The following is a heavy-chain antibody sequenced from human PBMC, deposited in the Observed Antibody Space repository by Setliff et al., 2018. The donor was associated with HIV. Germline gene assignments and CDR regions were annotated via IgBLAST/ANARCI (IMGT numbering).Heavy chain of an antibody. CDR3: AKEWDSYSSGQESNWFDP. Sequence: PGGSLRLSCAASGFTFSSYAMHWVRQAPGKGLEWVAVISYDGSNKYYADSVKGRFTISRDNSKNTLYLQMNSLRAEDTAVYYCAKEWDSYSSGQESNWFDPWGQGTLVTVSS. V-gene: IGHV3-30*07. D-gene: IGHD6-19*01. CDR1: GFTFSSYA. J-gene: IGHJ5*02. CDR2: ISYDGSNK.